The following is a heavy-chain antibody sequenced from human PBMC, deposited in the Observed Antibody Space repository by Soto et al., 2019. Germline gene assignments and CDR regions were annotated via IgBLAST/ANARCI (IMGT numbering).Heavy chain of an antibody. J-gene: IGHJ2*01. Sequence: QVQLQESGPGLVKPSETLSLTCTVSGGSISSYYWSWIRQPPGKGLEWIGHIYYSGSTNYNPSLKSRVTISVDTSKNQFSLKLSSVTAADTAVYYCARGWGGYFDLWGRGTLVTVSS. V-gene: IGHV4-59*01. D-gene: IGHD1-26*01. CDR1: GGSISSYY. CDR3: ARGWGGYFDL. CDR2: IYYSGST.